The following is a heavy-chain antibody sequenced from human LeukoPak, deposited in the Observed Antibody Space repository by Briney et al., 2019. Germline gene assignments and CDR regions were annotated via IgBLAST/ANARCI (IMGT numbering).Heavy chain of an antibody. CDR3: ARARTYYDFWSFDP. V-gene: IGHV3-33*08. CDR2: IWYDGSNK. CDR1: GFTVSSNY. D-gene: IGHD3-3*01. Sequence: PGGSLRLSCAASGFTVSSNYMSWVRQAPGEGLEWVAVIWYDGSNKYYADSVKGRFTISRDNSKNTLYLQMNSLRAEDTAVYYCARARTYYDFWSFDPWGQGTLVTVSS. J-gene: IGHJ5*02.